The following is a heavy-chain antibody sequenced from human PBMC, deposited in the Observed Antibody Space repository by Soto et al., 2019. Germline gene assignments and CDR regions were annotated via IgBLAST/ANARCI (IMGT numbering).Heavy chain of an antibody. D-gene: IGHD1-1*01. Sequence: SVKVSCKASGFTFTSSAMQWVRQARGQRLEWIGWIVVGSGNTNYAQKFQERVTITRDMSTSTAYMELSSLRSEDTAVYYCARERNEAYYYYGMDVWGQGTTVTVSS. CDR1: GFTFTSSA. J-gene: IGHJ6*02. CDR3: ARERNEAYYYYGMDV. CDR2: IVVGSGNT. V-gene: IGHV1-58*02.